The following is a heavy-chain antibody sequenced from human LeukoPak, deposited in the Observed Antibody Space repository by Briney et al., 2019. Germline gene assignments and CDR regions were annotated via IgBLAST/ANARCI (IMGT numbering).Heavy chain of an antibody. CDR3: ARSDYNDYRGLGF. CDR1: GYTFTSYH. Sequence: ASVKVSCKASGYTFTSYHIHWMRQAPGQGLGWMGIIIPSSGSTTYAQKFQGRVTMTRDTSTSTVYMELSSLTSDDTAVYFCARSDYNDYRGLGFWGQGTLVTVSS. D-gene: IGHD4-11*01. J-gene: IGHJ4*02. CDR2: IIPSSGST. V-gene: IGHV1-46*01.